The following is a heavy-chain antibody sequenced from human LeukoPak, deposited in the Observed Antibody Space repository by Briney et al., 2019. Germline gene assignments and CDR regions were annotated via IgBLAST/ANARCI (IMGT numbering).Heavy chain of an antibody. Sequence: ASVKVSCKASGYTFTGYYMHWVRHAPGQGLEWMGWTNPNSGGTNYAQKYQGRVTMTRATSISTASMELSMLRSDDTAVYYCAREGNGIVVVVAYWGQGTLVTVSS. J-gene: IGHJ4*02. V-gene: IGHV1-2*02. CDR3: AREGNGIVVVVAY. CDR1: GYTFTGYY. D-gene: IGHD2-15*01. CDR2: TNPNSGGT.